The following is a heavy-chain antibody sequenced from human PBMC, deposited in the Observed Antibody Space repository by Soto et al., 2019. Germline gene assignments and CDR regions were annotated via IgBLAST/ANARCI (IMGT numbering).Heavy chain of an antibody. D-gene: IGHD4-17*01. CDR1: GCSISSYY. CDR2: IYYSGST. V-gene: IGHV4-59*01. J-gene: IGHJ6*02. CDR3: ARAQAVTTSWYGMDV. Sequence: SETLSLTCTVSGCSISSYYWSWIRQPPGKGLEWIGYIYYSGSTNYNPSLKSRVTISVDTSKNQFSLKLSSVTAADTAVYYCARAQAVTTSWYGMDVWGQGTTVT.